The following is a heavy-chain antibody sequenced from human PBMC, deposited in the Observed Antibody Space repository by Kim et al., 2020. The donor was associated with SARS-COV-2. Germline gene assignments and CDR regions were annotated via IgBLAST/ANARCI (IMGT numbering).Heavy chain of an antibody. Sequence: GESLKISCKGSGYSFTSYWIGWVRQMPGKGLEWMGIIYPGDSDTRYSPSFQGQVTISADKSISTAYLQWSSLKASDTAMYYCARLIGSSSSEGLYGMDVWGQGTTVTVSS. CDR3: ARLIGSSSSEGLYGMDV. V-gene: IGHV5-51*01. CDR1: GYSFTSYW. J-gene: IGHJ6*02. D-gene: IGHD6-6*01. CDR2: IYPGDSDT.